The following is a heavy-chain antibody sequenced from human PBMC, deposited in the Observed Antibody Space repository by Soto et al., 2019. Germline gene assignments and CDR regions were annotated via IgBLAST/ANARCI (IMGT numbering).Heavy chain of an antibody. D-gene: IGHD3-3*01. CDR1: GFTFDDYA. CDR3: AKGQRFLEWPWDY. V-gene: IGHV3-9*01. CDR2: ISWNSGSI. Sequence: GGSLRLSCAASGFTFDDYAMHWVRQAPGKGLEWVSGISWNSGSIGYSDSVKGRFTISRDNAKNSLYLQMNSLRAEDTALYYCAKGQRFLEWPWDYWGQGTLVTVSS. J-gene: IGHJ4*02.